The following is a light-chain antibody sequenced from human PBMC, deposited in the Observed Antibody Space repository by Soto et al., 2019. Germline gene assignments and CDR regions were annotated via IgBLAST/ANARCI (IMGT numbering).Light chain of an antibody. Sequence: EIVLTQSPGTLSLSPGERATLSCRPSQTVSSNYLAWYQQKPGQAPRLLFYAASTRATGIPDRFSGSMSGTGFTLSISRLEPEDCAVYYCQQYGSSPWTFGQVTKVEV. CDR2: AAS. V-gene: IGKV3-20*01. CDR3: QQYGSSPWT. CDR1: QTVSSNY. J-gene: IGKJ1*01.